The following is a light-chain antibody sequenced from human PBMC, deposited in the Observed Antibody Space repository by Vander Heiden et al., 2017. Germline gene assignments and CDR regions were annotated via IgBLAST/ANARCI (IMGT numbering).Light chain of an antibody. Sequence: SYVLTQPPSVSVAPGQTASITRGGNNIGSKSVHWYQQKPGEAAVVVVYNDSDRPSGIPERLSGSNSGNTATLTISRVEAGDEADYYCQVWDSSTDHWVFGGGTKLTVL. CDR1: NIGSKS. CDR2: NDS. CDR3: QVWDSSTDHWV. J-gene: IGLJ3*02. V-gene: IGLV3-21*02.